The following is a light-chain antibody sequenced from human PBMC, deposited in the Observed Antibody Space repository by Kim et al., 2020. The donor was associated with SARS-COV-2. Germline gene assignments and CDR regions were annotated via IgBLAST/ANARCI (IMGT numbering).Light chain of an antibody. CDR3: QAWDSSTHWV. CDR2: QDN. J-gene: IGLJ3*02. Sequence: SYELTQPPSVSVSPGQTASITCSGDKLGDKYACWYLQKPGQSPMLVIYQDNKRPSGIPERFSGSNSGNTATLTISGTQAMDEANYYCQAWDSSTHWVFGGGTQLTV. CDR1: KLGDKY. V-gene: IGLV3-1*01.